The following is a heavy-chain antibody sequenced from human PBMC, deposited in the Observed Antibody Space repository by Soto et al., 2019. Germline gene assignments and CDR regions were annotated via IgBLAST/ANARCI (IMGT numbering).Heavy chain of an antibody. J-gene: IGHJ4*02. CDR1: GYSISSGYY. Sequence: PSETLSLTCSVSGYSISSGYYWGWIRHPPGKGLEWICSIYYTGITHYNPSLKSRATISIDTSKNQFSLNLNSVTATDTAVYYCARPARQDTVAGNYWGQGTLVTVSS. CDR2: IYYTGIT. V-gene: IGHV4-38-2*01. CDR3: ARPARQDTVAGNY. D-gene: IGHD6-19*01.